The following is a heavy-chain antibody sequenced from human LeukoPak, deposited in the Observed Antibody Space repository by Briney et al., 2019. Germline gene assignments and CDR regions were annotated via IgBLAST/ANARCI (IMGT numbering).Heavy chain of an antibody. Sequence: PSETLSLTCTVSGGSISSYYWGWIRQPPGKGLEWIGSIYYSGSTYYNPSLKSRVTISVDTSKNQFSLKLSSVTAADTAVYYCARTSPIVVVPAAMPYFDYWGQGTLVTVSS. CDR1: GGSISSYY. J-gene: IGHJ4*02. CDR3: ARTSPIVVVPAAMPYFDY. CDR2: IYYSGST. D-gene: IGHD2-2*01. V-gene: IGHV4-39*01.